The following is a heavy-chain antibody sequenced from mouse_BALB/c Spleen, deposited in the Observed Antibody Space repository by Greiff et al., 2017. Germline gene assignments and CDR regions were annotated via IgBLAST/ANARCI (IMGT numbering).Heavy chain of an antibody. CDR2: ISYSGST. J-gene: IGHJ4*01. V-gene: IGHV3-2*02. Sequence: EVKLVESGPGLVKPSQSLSLTCTVTGYSITSDYAWNWIRQFPGNKLEWMGYISYSGSTSYNPSLKSRISITRDTSKNQFFLQLNSVTTEDTATYYCARDKNWHYAMDYWGQGTSVTVSS. CDR1: GYSITSDYA. CDR3: ARDKNWHYAMDY. D-gene: IGHD4-1*01.